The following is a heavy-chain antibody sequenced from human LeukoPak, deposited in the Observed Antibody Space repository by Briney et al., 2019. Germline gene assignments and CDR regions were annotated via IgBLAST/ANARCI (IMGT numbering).Heavy chain of an antibody. CDR2: IIPIFGTA. D-gene: IGHD3-10*01. J-gene: IGHJ6*04. Sequence: VASVKVSCKASGGTFSSYAISWVRQAPVQGLEWIGGIIPIFGTANYAQKFQGRVTITADESTSTAYMELSSLRSEDTAVYYCAGGAYRELLWFGELLSPLYYYGMDVWGKGTTVTVSS. V-gene: IGHV1-69*13. CDR3: AGGAYRELLWFGELLSPLYYYGMDV. CDR1: GGTFSSYA.